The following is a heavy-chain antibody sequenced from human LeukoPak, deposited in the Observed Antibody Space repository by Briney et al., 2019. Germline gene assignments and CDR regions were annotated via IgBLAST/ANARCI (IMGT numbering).Heavy chain of an antibody. CDR1: GYTFTSYG. CDR2: ISAYNGNT. CDR3: ARDQTGYDFWSGYPHHDAFDI. Sequence: ASVKVSCKASGYTFTSYGISWVRQAPGQGLEWMGWISAYNGNTNYAQKLQGRVTMTTDTSTSTAYMELRSLRSDDTAVYYCARDQTGYDFWSGYPHHDAFDIWGQGTMVTVSS. V-gene: IGHV1-18*01. D-gene: IGHD3-3*01. J-gene: IGHJ3*02.